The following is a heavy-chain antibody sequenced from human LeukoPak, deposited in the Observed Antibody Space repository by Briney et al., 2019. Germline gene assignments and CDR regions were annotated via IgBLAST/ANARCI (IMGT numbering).Heavy chain of an antibody. CDR2: IYTSGTT. Sequence: SETLSLTCTVSGGSIRSFYWSWVRQPAGKGLEWIGRIYTSGTTSYNPSFKSRVTMSVDTSKNQFSLNVSSLTAADTAVYYCARGGVWSSSPLDHWGQGALVTVSS. CDR1: GGSIRSFY. D-gene: IGHD6-6*01. CDR3: ARGGVWSSSPLDH. V-gene: IGHV4-4*07. J-gene: IGHJ4*02.